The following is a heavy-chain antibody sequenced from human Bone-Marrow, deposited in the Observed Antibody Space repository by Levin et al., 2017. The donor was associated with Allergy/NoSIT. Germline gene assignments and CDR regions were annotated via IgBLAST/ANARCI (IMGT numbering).Heavy chain of an antibody. D-gene: IGHD1-7*01. CDR2: MSGSGGRT. Sequence: GGSLRLSCAASGFTFSRYAMAWVRQAPGQGLEWVSGMSGSGGRTVYADSVKGRFTISRDNSKNIMYLQMNSLRVEDTALYYCAREDNWNYAYWGQGTLVTVSS. V-gene: IGHV3-23*01. CDR1: GFTFSRYA. J-gene: IGHJ4*02. CDR3: AREDNWNYAY.